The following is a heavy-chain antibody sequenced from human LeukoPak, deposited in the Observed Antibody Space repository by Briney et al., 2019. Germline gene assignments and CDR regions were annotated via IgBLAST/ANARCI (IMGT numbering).Heavy chain of an antibody. CDR2: ISSSSTYI. CDR1: GFSFSSYN. CDR3: ARARGYYDSSGYYIDY. J-gene: IGHJ4*02. D-gene: IGHD3-22*01. V-gene: IGHV3-21*01. Sequence: GGSLRLSCAASGFSFSSYNMNLVRQAPGKGLEWVSSISSSSTYIYYADSVKGRFTISRDNAKNSLYLQMNSLRAEDTAVYYCARARGYYDSSGYYIDYWGQGTLVTVSS.